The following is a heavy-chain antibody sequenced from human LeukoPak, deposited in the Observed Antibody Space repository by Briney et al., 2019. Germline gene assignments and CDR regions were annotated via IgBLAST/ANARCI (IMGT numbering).Heavy chain of an antibody. V-gene: IGHV4-30-4*08. CDR1: GGSISSGDYY. D-gene: IGHD2/OR15-2a*01. CDR2: IYYSGST. CDR3: ARHTRGGIYYLDY. J-gene: IGHJ4*02. Sequence: SQTLSLTCTVSGGSISSGDYYWSWIRQPPGKGLEWNGYIYYSGSTYYNPSLKSRVTISVDTSKNQFSLKLSSVTAADTAVYYCARHTRGGIYYLDYWGQGTLVTVSS.